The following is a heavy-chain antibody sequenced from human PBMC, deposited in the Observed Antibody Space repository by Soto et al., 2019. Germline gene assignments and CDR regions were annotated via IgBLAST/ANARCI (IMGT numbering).Heavy chain of an antibody. J-gene: IGHJ1*01. D-gene: IGHD3-3*01. Sequence: GSLRLSCSASGFTFSSYSMHWVRQSPGKGLQYLSHISSDGDRIYYADSARGRFTISRDNSNNMLYLQMNSLGPDDSAVYYCVKNRGGANYDFFDWGQGTPVTVSS. CDR3: VKNRGGANYDFFD. CDR2: ISSDGDRI. CDR1: GFTFSSYS. V-gene: IGHV3-64D*06.